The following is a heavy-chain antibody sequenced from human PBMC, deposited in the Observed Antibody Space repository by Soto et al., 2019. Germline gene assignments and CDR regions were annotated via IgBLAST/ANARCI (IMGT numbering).Heavy chain of an antibody. J-gene: IGHJ6*02. D-gene: IGHD5-18*01. CDR3: ARAATAMGVKNSMDV. V-gene: IGHV3-30-3*01. Sequence: QVQLVESGGGVVQPGRSLRLSCAASGFTFSSYAMRWVRQAPGKELERVAVISYDGSNKYYADSVKGRFTISRDNSKNTLYLQMNSLRAEDTAVYYCARAATAMGVKNSMDVWGQGTTVTVSS. CDR2: ISYDGSNK. CDR1: GFTFSSYA.